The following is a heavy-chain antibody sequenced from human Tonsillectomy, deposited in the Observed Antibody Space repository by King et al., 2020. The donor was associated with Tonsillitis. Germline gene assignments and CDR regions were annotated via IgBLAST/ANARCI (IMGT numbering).Heavy chain of an antibody. CDR1: GFTFSDHD. D-gene: IGHD3-16*01. J-gene: IGHJ4*02. V-gene: IGHV3-72*01. CDR2: SRNKANSYTT. Sequence: VQLVESGGGLVQPGGSLRLSCAASGFTFSDHDIDWVRQAPGKGLEWVGRSRNKANSYTTQYAASVNGRFTISRDDSKNSLYLQLNSLRTEDTAVYYCAVFRRTWGYWGQGTLVTVS. CDR3: AVFRRTWGY.